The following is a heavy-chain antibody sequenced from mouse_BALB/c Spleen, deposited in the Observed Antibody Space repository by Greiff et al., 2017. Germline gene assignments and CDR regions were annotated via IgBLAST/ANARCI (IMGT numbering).Heavy chain of an antibody. CDR1: GYTFTSYW. V-gene: IGHV1-69*02. Sequence: QVQLQQPGAELVRPGASVKLSCKASGYTFTSYWINWVKQRPGQGLEWIGNIYPSDSYTNYNQKFKDKATLTVDKSSSTAYMQLSSPASEDSAVYYCTRSQGSSHFDYWGQGTTLTVSS. CDR3: TRSQGSSHFDY. CDR2: IYPSDSYT. J-gene: IGHJ2*01. D-gene: IGHD1-1*01.